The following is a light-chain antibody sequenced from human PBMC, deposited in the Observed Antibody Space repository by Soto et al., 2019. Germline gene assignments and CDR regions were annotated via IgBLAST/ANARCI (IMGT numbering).Light chain of an antibody. CDR1: QSVSSY. J-gene: IGKJ1*01. CDR2: DSS. CDR3: QQRSNWPRT. Sequence: EIVLTQSPATLSLSPGERATLSCRASQSVSSYLAWYQQNPGQAPKLLIYDSSNRAAGIPAMFSGSGSGTDFTLTTSILEPEDFAVYYCQQRSNWPRTFGQGTKVEIK. V-gene: IGKV3-11*01.